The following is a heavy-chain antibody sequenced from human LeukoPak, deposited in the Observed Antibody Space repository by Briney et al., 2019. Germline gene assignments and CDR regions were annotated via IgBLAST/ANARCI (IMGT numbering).Heavy chain of an antibody. V-gene: IGHV3-21*06. CDR3: ARFYATRYYYYMDV. Sequence: GGSLRLSCAASGFTFSTNNMNWVRQASGKGLEWISSISSGSSYIYYADSVKGRFTISRDNAKNSLYLQMNSLRAEDTAVFYCARFYATRYYYYMDVWGKGTTVTVSS. J-gene: IGHJ6*03. D-gene: IGHD2/OR15-2a*01. CDR2: ISSGSSYI. CDR1: GFTFSTNN.